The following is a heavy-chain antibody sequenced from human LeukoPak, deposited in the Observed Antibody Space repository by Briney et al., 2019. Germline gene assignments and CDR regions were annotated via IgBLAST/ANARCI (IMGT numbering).Heavy chain of an antibody. D-gene: IGHD3-10*01. CDR3: ARASITVVRGVDY. J-gene: IGHJ4*02. V-gene: IGHV4-59*01. CDR1: GGSISSYY. CDR2: IYYSGST. Sequence: PSETLSLTCTVSGGSISSYYWGWIRQPPGKGLEWIGYIYYSGSTNYNPSLKSRVTISVDTSKNQFSLKLSSVTAADTAVYYCARASITVVRGVDYWGQGTLVTVSS.